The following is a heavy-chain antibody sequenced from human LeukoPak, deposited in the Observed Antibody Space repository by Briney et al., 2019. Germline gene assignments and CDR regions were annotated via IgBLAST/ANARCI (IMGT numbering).Heavy chain of an antibody. CDR2: ISGSGGST. CDR3: AKDFRGLTMIVVETFDY. V-gene: IGHV3-23*01. D-gene: IGHD3-22*01. Sequence: GGSLRLSCAASGFTFSSYSMNWVRQAPGKGLEWVSAISGSGGSTYYADSVKGRFTISRDNSKNTLYLQMNSLRAEDTAVYYCAKDFRGLTMIVVETFDYWGQGTLVTVSS. J-gene: IGHJ4*02. CDR1: GFTFSSYS.